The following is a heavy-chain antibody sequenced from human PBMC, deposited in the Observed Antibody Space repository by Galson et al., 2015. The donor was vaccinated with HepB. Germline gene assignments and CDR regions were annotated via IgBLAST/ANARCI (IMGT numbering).Heavy chain of an antibody. CDR2: TYYRSKWYY. V-gene: IGHV6-1*01. CDR3: ARRARSLLV. CDR1: GDSVSSNSAT. Sequence: CAISGDSVSSNSATWNWIRQSPSRGLEWLGRTYYRSKWYYDYRLSVKGRISINPDTSKNQFSLQLSSVTPEDTAVYYCARRARSLLVCGQGSPVTAAS. J-gene: IGHJ6*02. D-gene: IGHD3-10*01.